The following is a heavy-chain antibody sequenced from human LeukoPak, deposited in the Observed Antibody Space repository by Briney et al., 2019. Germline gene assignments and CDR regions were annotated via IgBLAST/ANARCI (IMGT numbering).Heavy chain of an antibody. CDR1: GYTFTSYA. CDR3: ARDSSSWSIASFDY. D-gene: IGHD6-13*01. V-gene: IGHV1-2*02. Sequence: ASVKVSCKASGYTFTSYAMHWVRQAPGQGLEWMGWINPNSGGTNYAQKFQGRVTMTRDTSISTAYMELSRLRSDDTAVYYCARDSSSWSIASFDYWGQGTLVTVSS. CDR2: INPNSGGT. J-gene: IGHJ4*02.